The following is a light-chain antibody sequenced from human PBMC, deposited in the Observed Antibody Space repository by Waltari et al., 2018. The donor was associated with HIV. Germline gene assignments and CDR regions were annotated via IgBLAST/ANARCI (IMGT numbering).Light chain of an antibody. CDR2: FDL. V-gene: IGLV3-21*04. J-gene: IGLJ2*01. CDR3: QVWDRSSDQVI. CDR1: NIESKS. Sequence: YELTQPPSVSVAPGQTAMITCGGNNIESKSVQWYQQKPGPAPVLVIYFDLDRPSGIPERFSGSVSGNTATLTSSRVDAGDEADYYCQVWDRSSDQVIFGGGTKLTVL.